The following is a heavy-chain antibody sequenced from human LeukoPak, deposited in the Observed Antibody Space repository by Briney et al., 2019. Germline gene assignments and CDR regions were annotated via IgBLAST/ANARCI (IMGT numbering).Heavy chain of an antibody. D-gene: IGHD3-3*01. CDR3: ARAYYDFWSALPDY. J-gene: IGHJ4*02. V-gene: IGHV3-23*01. CDR1: GFTFRSYA. CDR2: ISGSGSST. Sequence: GGSLRLSCAASGFTFRSYAMNWVRQAPGKGLEWVSAISGSGSSTYYADSVKGRFTISRDNSKNTLYLQMNSLRAEDTAVYYCARAYYDFWSALPDYWGQGTLVTVSS.